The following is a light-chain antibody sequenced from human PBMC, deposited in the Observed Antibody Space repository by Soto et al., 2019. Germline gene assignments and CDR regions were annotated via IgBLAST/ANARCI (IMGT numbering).Light chain of an antibody. V-gene: IGKV3-15*01. CDR2: DIS. J-gene: IGKJ5*01. Sequence: EVVMTQAPARLCVCPGERATHSCRASQTVSRNLAWYPQRPGQAPRLLIYDISNRATGVPARFSGSGSGTEFTLTISGLQSEDFAVYYCQTYDSWPLFGQGTRLEI. CDR1: QTVSRN. CDR3: QTYDSWPL.